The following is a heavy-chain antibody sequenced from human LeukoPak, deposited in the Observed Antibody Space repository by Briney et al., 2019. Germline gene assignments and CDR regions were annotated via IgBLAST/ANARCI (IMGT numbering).Heavy chain of an antibody. CDR2: LGKDGRHI. V-gene: IGHV3-30*02. CDR1: GFTFNFFA. Sequence: GGSLRLSCAASGFTFNFFAMHWVRQAPGKGLEWVASLGKDGRHISYAESVKGRFTGSRDNSIDSPYLQMNSLRLEDAAVYYCVRQRGYFFSSENYYFFESWGQGTLVTVSS. J-gene: IGHJ4*02. D-gene: IGHD3-10*01. CDR3: VRQRGYFFSSENYYFFES.